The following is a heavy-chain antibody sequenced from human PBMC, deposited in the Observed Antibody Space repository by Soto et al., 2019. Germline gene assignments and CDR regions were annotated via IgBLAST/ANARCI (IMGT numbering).Heavy chain of an antibody. J-gene: IGHJ6*03. D-gene: IGHD6-13*01. V-gene: IGHV1-8*01. CDR1: GYTFTSYD. CDR2: MNPNSGNT. Sequence: QVQLVQSGAEVKKPGASVKVSCKASGYTFTSYDINWVRQATGQGLEWMGWMNPNSGNTGYAQKFQGRVTMTRNTSISTAYMELSSLRSEDTAVYYCARGVMAAAGTSVYYYYMDVWGKGTTVTVSS. CDR3: ARGVMAAAGTSVYYYYMDV.